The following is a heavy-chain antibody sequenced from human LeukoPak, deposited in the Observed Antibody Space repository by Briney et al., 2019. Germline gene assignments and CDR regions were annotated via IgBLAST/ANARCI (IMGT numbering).Heavy chain of an antibody. Sequence: SETLSLTCTVSGGSISSGGYYWSWIRQHPGKGLEWIGYIYYSGSTYYNPSLKSRVTITVDTTKDQFSLKLSPVTAADTAVYYCASQGVTTGNDYWGQGTLVTVSS. V-gene: IGHV4-31*03. D-gene: IGHD4-17*01. CDR3: ASQGVTTGNDY. J-gene: IGHJ4*02. CDR2: IYYSGST. CDR1: GGSISSGGYY.